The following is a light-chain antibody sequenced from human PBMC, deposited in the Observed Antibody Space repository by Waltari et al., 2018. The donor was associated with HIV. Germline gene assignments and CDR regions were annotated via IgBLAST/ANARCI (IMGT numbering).Light chain of an antibody. CDR3: QHYHDLPHD. J-gene: IGKJ4*01. Sequence: IQLTQSRPSLSASVGDRLIISCRTTTDINDHVNWFQFKAGGAPKLLIFDASKREAGVPSRFTGSGIMTEFTLTIDSLQPEDFATYYCQHYHDLPHDFGGGTRVDI. V-gene: IGKV1-33*01. CDR1: TDINDH. CDR2: DAS.